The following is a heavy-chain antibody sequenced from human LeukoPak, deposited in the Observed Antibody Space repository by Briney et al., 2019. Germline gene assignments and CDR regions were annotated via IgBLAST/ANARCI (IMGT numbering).Heavy chain of an antibody. CDR2: MNSDGTTT. Sequence: GGSLRLSCAAFGFTFSDHWMHWVRQVPGKGLLWVARMNSDGTTTNYADSVKGRFTISRDNAKNTLFLRMNSLGAEDTAVYYCARAGWYRFDYWGQGTLVTVSS. J-gene: IGHJ4*02. D-gene: IGHD6-19*01. V-gene: IGHV3-74*01. CDR3: ARAGWYRFDY. CDR1: GFTFSDHW.